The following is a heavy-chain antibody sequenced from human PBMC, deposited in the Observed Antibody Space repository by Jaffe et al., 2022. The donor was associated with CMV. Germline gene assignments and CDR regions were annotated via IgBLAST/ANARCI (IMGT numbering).Heavy chain of an antibody. CDR2: IKPDGSEK. V-gene: IGHV3-7*01. CDR3: ARERFEQKAGTRA. Sequence: EVQLVESGGGLVQPGGSLRLSCAASGFTFSNYWMSWVRQAPGKGLEWVANIKPDGSEKYYVDSVKGRFTISRDNTRNSLSLQMNSLRAEDTAVYYCARERFEQKAGTRAWGQGTLVTVSS. J-gene: IGHJ4*02. D-gene: IGHD1-7*01. CDR1: GFTFSNYW.